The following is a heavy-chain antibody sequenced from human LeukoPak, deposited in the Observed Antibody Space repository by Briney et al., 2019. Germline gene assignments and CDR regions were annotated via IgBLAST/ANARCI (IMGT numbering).Heavy chain of an antibody. Sequence: GASVKVSYKASGYTFTSYDINWVRQATGQGLEWMGWMNPNSGNTGYAQKFQGRVTMTRNTSISTAYMELSSLRSDDTAVYYCARGVDGVYLYYYMDVWGKGTTVTVSS. CDR3: ARGVDGVYLYYYMDV. CDR2: MNPNSGNT. D-gene: IGHD2-15*01. J-gene: IGHJ6*03. V-gene: IGHV1-8*01. CDR1: GYTFTSYD.